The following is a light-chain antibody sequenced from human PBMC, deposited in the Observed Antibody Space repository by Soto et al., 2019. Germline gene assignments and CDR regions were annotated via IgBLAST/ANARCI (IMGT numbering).Light chain of an antibody. Sequence: IVMPQSPATLSVSPGERATLSCRASQSVSSNLAWYQQKPGQAPRLLIYGASSRATGIPDRFSGSGSGTDFTLTISRLEPEDFAVYYCQQYGSSPTWTVGQGTKVDIK. V-gene: IGKV3-20*01. J-gene: IGKJ1*01. CDR2: GAS. CDR1: QSVSSN. CDR3: QQYGSSPTWT.